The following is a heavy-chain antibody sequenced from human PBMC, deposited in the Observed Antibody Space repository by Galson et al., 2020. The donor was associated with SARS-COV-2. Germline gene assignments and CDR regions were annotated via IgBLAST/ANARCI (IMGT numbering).Heavy chain of an antibody. J-gene: IGHJ3*02. CDR1: GFGFSDQY. CDR2: IGNKRYGYRT. D-gene: IGHD5-12*01. CDR3: TRGYSGVDIYAFDI. Sequence: GESLKISCEASGFGFSDQYMDWVRQAPGKGLEWVGRIGNKRYGYRTEYGAAVKGRFTISRDDARNSLYLQMNSLKTEDTAVYRCTRGYSGVDIYAFDIWGQGTVVTVSP. V-gene: IGHV3-72*01.